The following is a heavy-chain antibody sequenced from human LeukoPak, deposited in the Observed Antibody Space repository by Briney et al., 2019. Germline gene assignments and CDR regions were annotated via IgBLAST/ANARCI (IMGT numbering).Heavy chain of an antibody. CDR3: ARDAMFDY. CDR2: IYYSGST. CDR1: GGSISSYY. V-gene: IGHV4-59*01. J-gene: IGHJ4*02. Sequence: PSETLSLTCTVSGGSISSYYWSWVRQPPGKGLEWIGYIYYSGSTNYNPSLKSRVTISVDTSKNQFSLKLSSVTAADTAVYYCARDAMFDYWGQGTLVTVSS.